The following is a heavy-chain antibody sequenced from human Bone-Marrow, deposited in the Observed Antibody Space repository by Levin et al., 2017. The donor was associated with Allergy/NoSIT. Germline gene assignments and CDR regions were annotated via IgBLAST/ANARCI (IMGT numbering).Heavy chain of an antibody. CDR3: ARLDPAITNTPL. CDR2: INWSGANT. J-gene: IGHJ3*01. Sequence: GESLKISCEASGFTFDDYAMSWVRQAPGRGLEWVSGINWSGANTGHADSVKGRFTISRDNAKSSLYLEMNSLRAEDTALYYCARLDPAITNTPLWGQGTRVTVSS. D-gene: IGHD1-14*01. V-gene: IGHV3-20*04. CDR1: GFTFDDYA.